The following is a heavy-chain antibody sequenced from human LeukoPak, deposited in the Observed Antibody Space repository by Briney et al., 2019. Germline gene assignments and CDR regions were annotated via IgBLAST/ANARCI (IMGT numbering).Heavy chain of an antibody. CDR3: ARHSLAGADL. CDR2: INHSGST. J-gene: IGHJ2*01. D-gene: IGHD6-19*01. Sequence: SETLSLTCAVYGGSFSGYYWSWIRQPPGKGLEWIGEINHSGSTNYNPSLKSRVTISVDTSKNQFSLNLSSVTAADTAVYYCARHSLAGADLWGRGTLVTVSS. CDR1: GGSFSGYY. V-gene: IGHV4-34*01.